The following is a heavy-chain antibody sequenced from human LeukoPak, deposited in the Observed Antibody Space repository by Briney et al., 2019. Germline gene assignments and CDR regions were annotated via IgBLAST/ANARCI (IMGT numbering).Heavy chain of an antibody. V-gene: IGHV4-59*01. CDR2: IYYSGST. J-gene: IGHJ3*02. Sequence: PSETLSLTCTVSGGSISSYYWSWIRQPPGKGLEWIGYIYYSGSTNYNPSLKSRVTISVDTSKNQFSLKLSSVTAADTAVYYCARLTGYRIESAFDIWGQGTMVTVS. CDR1: GGSISSYY. D-gene: IGHD3-9*01. CDR3: ARLTGYRIESAFDI.